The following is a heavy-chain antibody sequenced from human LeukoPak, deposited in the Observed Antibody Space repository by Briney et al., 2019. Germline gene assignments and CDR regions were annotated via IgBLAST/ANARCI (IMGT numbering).Heavy chain of an antibody. Sequence: GGSLRLSCAASGFSFDDYSMNWVRQAPGKGLEWVSYISSSSSTIYYADSVKGRFTISRDNAKNSLYLQMNSLRAEDTAVYYCARDPEYYDFWSGYSTHFDYWGQGTLVTVSS. V-gene: IGHV3-48*01. CDR3: ARDPEYYDFWSGYSTHFDY. CDR1: GFSFDDYS. J-gene: IGHJ4*02. CDR2: ISSSSSTI. D-gene: IGHD3-3*01.